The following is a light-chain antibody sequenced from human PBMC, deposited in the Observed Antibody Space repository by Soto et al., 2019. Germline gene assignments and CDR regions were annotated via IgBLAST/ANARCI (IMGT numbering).Light chain of an antibody. V-gene: IGKV1-5*01. CDR2: DAS. CDR1: QCISSW. CDR3: QQYYTYWT. J-gene: IGKJ1*01. Sequence: DIQMTQFPSTLSASVGDRVTITCRASQCISSWLAWYQQKPGKAPRLLIYDASSLESGVQSRFSGNGSGNDFPLTISSLHADDLANYHCQQYYTYWTFGQGTKVEIK.